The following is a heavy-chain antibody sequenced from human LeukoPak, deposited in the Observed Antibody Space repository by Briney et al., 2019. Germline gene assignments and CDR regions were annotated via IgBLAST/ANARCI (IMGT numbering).Heavy chain of an antibody. CDR1: GGSFSGYY. J-gene: IGHJ4*02. D-gene: IGHD3-3*01. CDR3: ARRSGYDFWSGYQKYYFDY. CDR2: INHSGST. Sequence: SETLCLTCAVYGGSFSGYYWSWIRQPPGKGLEWIGEINHSGSTNYNPSLKSRVTISVDTSKNQFSLKLSSVTAADTAVYYCARRSGYDFWSGYQKYYFDYWGQGTLVTVSS. V-gene: IGHV4-34*01.